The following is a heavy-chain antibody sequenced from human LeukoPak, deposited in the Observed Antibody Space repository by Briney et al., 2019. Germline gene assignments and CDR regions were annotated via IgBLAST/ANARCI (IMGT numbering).Heavy chain of an antibody. CDR1: GDSISSSSYY. Sequence: KSSETLSLTCTVSGDSISSSSYYWGWIRQPPGKGLEWIGTIFYSGSTYYNPSLKSRVTLSVDTSKNQYSLKLSSVTAADTAVYYCARDAGGIAVLGWFDPWGQGTLVTVSS. D-gene: IGHD6-19*01. CDR2: IFYSGST. J-gene: IGHJ5*02. V-gene: IGHV4-39*02. CDR3: ARDAGGIAVLGWFDP.